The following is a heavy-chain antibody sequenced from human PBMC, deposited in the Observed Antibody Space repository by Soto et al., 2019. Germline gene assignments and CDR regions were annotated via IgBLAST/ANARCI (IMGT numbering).Heavy chain of an antibody. D-gene: IGHD5-18*01. CDR1: GFTFSSYG. V-gene: IGHV3-33*01. CDR2: IWYDGSNK. CDR3: ARHPADTAMSHYFDY. J-gene: IGHJ4*02. Sequence: QVQLVESGGGVVQPGRSLRLSCAASGFTFSSYGMHWVRQAPGKGLEWVAVIWYDGSNKYYADSVKGRFTISRDNSKNTLYLQMNSLRAEDTAVYYCARHPADTAMSHYFDYWGQGTLVTVSS.